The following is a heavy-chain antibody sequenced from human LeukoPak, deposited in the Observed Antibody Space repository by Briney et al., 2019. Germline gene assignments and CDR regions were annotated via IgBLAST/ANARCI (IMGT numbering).Heavy chain of an antibody. CDR3: AIDGIAAWTFDY. J-gene: IGHJ4*02. V-gene: IGHV3-30*02. D-gene: IGHD6-13*01. CDR1: GFTFSSYG. CDR2: IRYDGSNK. Sequence: GGSLRLSCAASGFTFSSYGMHWVRQAPGKGLEWVAFIRYDGSNKYYADSVKGRFTISRDNSKNTLYLQMNSLGAEDTAVYYCAIDGIAAWTFDYWGQGTLVIVSS.